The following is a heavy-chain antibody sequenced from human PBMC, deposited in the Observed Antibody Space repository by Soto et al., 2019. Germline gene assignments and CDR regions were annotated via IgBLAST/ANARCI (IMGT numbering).Heavy chain of an antibody. CDR1: GYTFTSYG. CDR2: ISAYNGNT. Sequence: QVQLVQSGAEGKKPGSSVKVSCKASGYTFTSYGISWVRQAPGQGLEWMGWISAYNGNTHYAQELQGRVTMTADTSTSRAYMALRSLRTGDTAVYYCASVLMRRSNRFDYWGRGSL. J-gene: IGHJ4*01. D-gene: IGHD2-8*01. CDR3: ASVLMRRSNRFDY. V-gene: IGHV1-18*01.